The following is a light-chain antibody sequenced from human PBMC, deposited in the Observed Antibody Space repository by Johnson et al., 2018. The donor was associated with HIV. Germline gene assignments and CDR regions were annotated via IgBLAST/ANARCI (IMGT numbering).Light chain of an antibody. CDR3: GTWDSSLSAYV. Sequence: QSVLTQPPSVYAAPGQKVTISCSGSSSNIGNNFVSWYQQLPGTAPKLLIYENNKRPSDIPDRFSGSKSGTSATLAITGLQTGDEADYYCGTWDSSLSAYVFGTGNKVTVL. CDR1: SSNIGNNF. CDR2: ENN. V-gene: IGLV1-51*02. J-gene: IGLJ1*01.